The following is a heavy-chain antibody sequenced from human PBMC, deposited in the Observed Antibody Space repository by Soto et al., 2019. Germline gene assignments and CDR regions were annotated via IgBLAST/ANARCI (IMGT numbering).Heavy chain of an antibody. CDR2: IDPSDSYT. Sequence: GASLKISCKGSGYSFTSYWISWVRQMPGKGLEWMGRIDPSDSYTNYSPSFQGHVTISADKSISTAYLQWSSLKASDTAMYYCAIPDPYYYYGMDVWGQGTTVTVSS. V-gene: IGHV5-10-1*01. J-gene: IGHJ6*02. CDR1: GYSFTSYW. CDR3: AIPDPYYYYGMDV.